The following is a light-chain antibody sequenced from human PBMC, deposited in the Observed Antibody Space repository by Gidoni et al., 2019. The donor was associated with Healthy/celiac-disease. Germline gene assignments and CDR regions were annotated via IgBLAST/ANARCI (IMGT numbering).Light chain of an antibody. Sequence: QSALTQPASVSGSPGPSITISCTGTSSDVGGYNYVSWYQQHPGKAPKRMIYDVSNRPSGVSNRFSGSKSGNTASLTISGLQAEDEADYYCSSYTSSSTPYWVFGGGTKLTVL. J-gene: IGLJ3*02. CDR1: SSDVGGYNY. CDR2: DVS. CDR3: SSYTSSSTPYWV. V-gene: IGLV2-14*03.